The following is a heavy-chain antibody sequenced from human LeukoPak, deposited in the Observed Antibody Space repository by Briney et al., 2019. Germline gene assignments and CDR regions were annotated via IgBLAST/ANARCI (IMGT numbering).Heavy chain of an antibody. J-gene: IGHJ4*02. CDR1: GLTLSSYS. D-gene: IGHD4-23*01. CDR2: ISSSSSYI. CDR3: ARFGGNSEGYYFDY. Sequence: PGGSLRLSCAASGLTLSSYSMNWVRQAPGKGLEWVSSISSSSSYIYYADSVKGRFTISRDNAKNSLYLQMNSLRAEDTAVYYCARFGGNSEGYYFDYWGQGTLVTVSS. V-gene: IGHV3-21*01.